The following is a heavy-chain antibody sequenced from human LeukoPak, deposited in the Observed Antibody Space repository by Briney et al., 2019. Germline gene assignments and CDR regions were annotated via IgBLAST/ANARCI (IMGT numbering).Heavy chain of an antibody. D-gene: IGHD3-16*01. Sequence: SETLSLTCAVYGGSFSGYYWSWIRHPPGKGLEWIGEINHSGSTNYNPSLKSRVTVSVDTSKNQFSLKLTSVTAADTAVYYCAREQQQGGFGFDYWGQGTLVTVSS. CDR2: INHSGST. CDR1: GGSFSGYY. CDR3: AREQQQGGFGFDY. J-gene: IGHJ4*02. V-gene: IGHV4-34*01.